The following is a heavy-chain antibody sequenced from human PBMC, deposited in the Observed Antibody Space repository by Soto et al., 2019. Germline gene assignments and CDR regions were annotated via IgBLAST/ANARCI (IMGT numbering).Heavy chain of an antibody. V-gene: IGHV3-21*01. J-gene: IGHJ4*02. D-gene: IGHD3-9*01. CDR1: GFTFSSYS. CDR3: ARDRPSEYHDILTGYLSENFDY. CDR2: ISSSSSYI. Sequence: PGGSLRLSCAASGFTFSSYSMNWVRQAPGKGLEWVSSISSSSSYIYYADSVKGRFTISRDNAKNSLYLQMNSLRAEDTAVYYCARDRPSEYHDILTGYLSENFDYWGQGTLVTVSS.